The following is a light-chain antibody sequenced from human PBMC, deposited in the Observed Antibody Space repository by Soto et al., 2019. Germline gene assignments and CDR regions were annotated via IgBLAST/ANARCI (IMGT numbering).Light chain of an antibody. J-gene: IGKJ2*01. CDR1: QSISVW. V-gene: IGKV1-5*03. CDR2: KAS. CDR3: QQYYSYST. Sequence: SVGDRVTLTCRASQSISVWLAWYQQKPGKAPNLLISKASSLESGVPSRFSGSGSGTEFTLTISSLQPDDFATYYCQQYYSYSTVGQGTKVDIK.